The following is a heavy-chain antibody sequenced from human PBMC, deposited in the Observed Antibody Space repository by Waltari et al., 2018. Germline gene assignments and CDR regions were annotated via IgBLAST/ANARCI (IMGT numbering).Heavy chain of an antibody. V-gene: IGHV4-4*02. CDR1: GGPLSSGNW. J-gene: IGHJ5*02. Sequence: QVQLQESGPGLVKPAGTLSLPCVVYGGPLSSGNWGSWVRQPPGKGLEWIGEIYHSGSTNYNPSLKSRLSISLDKSKNQFSLNLSSVTAADTAVYYCARDRGLRGGYDSWGQGTLVTVSS. CDR2: IYHSGST. D-gene: IGHD5-12*01. CDR3: ARDRGLRGGYDS.